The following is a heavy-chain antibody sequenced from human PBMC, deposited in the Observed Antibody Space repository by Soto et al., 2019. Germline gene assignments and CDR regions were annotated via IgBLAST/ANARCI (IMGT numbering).Heavy chain of an antibody. CDR2: IYYSGST. V-gene: IGHV4-31*03. CDR1: GGSISSGGYY. J-gene: IGHJ6*03. CDR3: ARVAVYGDYVGYYYYYMDV. Sequence: SETLSLTCTVSGGSISSGGYYWSWIRQHPGKGLEWIGYIYYSGSTYYNPSLKSRVTISVDTSKNQFSLKLSSVTAADTAVYYCARVAVYGDYVGYYYYYMDVWGKGTTVTVSS. D-gene: IGHD4-17*01.